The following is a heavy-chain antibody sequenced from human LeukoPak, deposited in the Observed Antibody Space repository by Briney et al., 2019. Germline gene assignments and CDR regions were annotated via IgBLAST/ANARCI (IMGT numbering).Heavy chain of an antibody. Sequence: GGSLRLSCAASGFTFSSHAMHWVRQAPGKWLEWVAVISYHGIDRYYADSVKGRFTISRDNSNSTLYLQMNSLGTEDTAVYFWARAVFDEKLDYWGQGVLVTVSS. J-gene: IGHJ4*02. D-gene: IGHD3-10*02. V-gene: IGHV3-30*04. CDR2: ISYHGIDR. CDR3: ARAVFDEKLDY. CDR1: GFTFSSHA.